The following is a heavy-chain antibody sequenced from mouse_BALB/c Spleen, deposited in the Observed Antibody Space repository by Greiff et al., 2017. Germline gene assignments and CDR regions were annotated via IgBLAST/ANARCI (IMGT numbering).Heavy chain of an antibody. CDR3: ARGGTTVVATDWYFDV. CDR2: INPNNGGT. D-gene: IGHD1-1*01. V-gene: IGHV1-18*01. Sequence: EVQLQQSGPELVKPGASVKIPCKASGYTFTDYNMDWVKQSHGKSLEWIGDINPNNGGTIYNQKFKGKATLTVDKSSSTAYMELRSLTSEDTAVYYCARGGTTVVATDWYFDVWGAGTTVTVSS. J-gene: IGHJ1*01. CDR1: GYTFTDYN.